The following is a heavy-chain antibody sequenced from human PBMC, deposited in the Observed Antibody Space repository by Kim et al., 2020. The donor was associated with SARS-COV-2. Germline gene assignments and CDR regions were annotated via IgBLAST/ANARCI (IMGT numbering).Heavy chain of an antibody. J-gene: IGHJ5*02. D-gene: IGHD6-13*01. V-gene: IGHV3-49*03. CDR2: IRSKAYGGTT. CDR1: GFTFGDYA. Sequence: GGSLRLSCTASGFTFGDYAMSWFRQAPGKGLEWVGFIRSKAYGGTTEYAASVKGRFTISRDDSKSIAYLQMNSLKTEDTAVYYCTRELGIAAAYYAHHFFNWFDPWGQGTLVTVSS. CDR3: TRELGIAAAYYAHHFFNWFDP.